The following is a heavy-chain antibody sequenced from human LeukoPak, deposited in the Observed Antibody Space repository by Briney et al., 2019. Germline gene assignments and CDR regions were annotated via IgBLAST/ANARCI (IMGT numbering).Heavy chain of an antibody. D-gene: IGHD3-9*01. J-gene: IGHJ6*04. Sequence: SETLSLTCSVAGVSIASGVYYWSWIRQSPGKGLEWLGYVYHRETTYYNPSLKSRISMSIDTSNNQFSLKLASVTAADTAVFYCARTFDFRAPRATDVWGKGTTVIVSS. CDR3: ARTFDFRAPRATDV. V-gene: IGHV4-30-2*06. CDR2: VYHRETT. CDR1: GVSIASGVYY.